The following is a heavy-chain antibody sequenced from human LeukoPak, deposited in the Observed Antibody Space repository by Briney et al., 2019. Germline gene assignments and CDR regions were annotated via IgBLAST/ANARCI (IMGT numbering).Heavy chain of an antibody. CDR1: GFTFSSHW. J-gene: IGHJ4*02. Sequence: GGSLRLSCAASGFTFSSHWMSWVRQAPRKGLEWLANIKEDGSQKYYVDSVKGRFTISRDNAKNSLFLQMNNLRDEDKATYFCVRDLVWDTGRVDYWGQGTLVTVSS. V-gene: IGHV3-7*01. D-gene: IGHD3/OR15-3a*01. CDR2: IKEDGSQK. CDR3: VRDLVWDTGRVDY.